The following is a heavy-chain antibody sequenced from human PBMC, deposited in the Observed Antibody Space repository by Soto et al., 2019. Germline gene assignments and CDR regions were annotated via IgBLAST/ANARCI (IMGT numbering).Heavy chain of an antibody. D-gene: IGHD2-15*01. CDR1: GFTFSSYG. Sequence: GGSLRLSCAASGFTFSSYGMHWVRQAPGKGLEWVAVIWYDGSNKYYADSVKGRFTIPRDNSKNTLYLQMNSLRAEDTAVYYCARDKRDVVVVAAMTTYYYYGMDVWGQGTTVTVSS. CDR3: ARDKRDVVVVAAMTTYYYYGMDV. V-gene: IGHV3-33*01. CDR2: IWYDGSNK. J-gene: IGHJ6*02.